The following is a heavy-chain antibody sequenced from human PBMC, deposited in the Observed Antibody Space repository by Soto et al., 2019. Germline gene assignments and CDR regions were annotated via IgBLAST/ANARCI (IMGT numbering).Heavy chain of an antibody. CDR2: SSSSSTYI. Sequence: GGSMRLSCAASGFTFSSYSMNWVRQAPGKGLEWVSSSSSSSTYIYYADSVKGRFTISRDNAKNSLYLQMNSLRAEDTAVYFCARVYYSNLPYYFYYMDVWGQGTTVTSP. CDR1: GFTFSSYS. J-gene: IGHJ6*02. V-gene: IGHV3-21*01. CDR3: ARVYYSNLPYYFYYMDV. D-gene: IGHD4-4*01.